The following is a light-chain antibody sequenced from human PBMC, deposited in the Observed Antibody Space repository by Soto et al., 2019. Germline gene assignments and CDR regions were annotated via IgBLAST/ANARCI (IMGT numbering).Light chain of an antibody. CDR1: ETVRSN. CDR2: AAS. CDR3: QQYNNWWT. Sequence: RVMTQSPDTLSVSPGERATLSCRASETVRSNLAWYQQKPGQAPRLLIYAASTRATGIPARFIGSGSGTEFTLTISSLQSEAFAVYYCQQYNNWWTFGQGTKVDIK. V-gene: IGKV3D-15*01. J-gene: IGKJ1*01.